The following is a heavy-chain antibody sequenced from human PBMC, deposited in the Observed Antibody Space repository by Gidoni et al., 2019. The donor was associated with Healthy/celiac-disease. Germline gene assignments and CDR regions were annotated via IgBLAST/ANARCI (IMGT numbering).Heavy chain of an antibody. J-gene: IGHJ5*02. CDR1: GFTFSSYA. V-gene: IGHV3-23*01. Sequence: EVQLLESGGGLVQPGGSLSLSCASSGFTFSSYAMSWVRQAPGKGLEWVSAISGSGGSTYYADSVKGRFTISRDNSKNTLYLQMNSLRAEDTAVYYCAKVTTVTTLFDPWGQGTLVTVSS. CDR3: AKVTTVTTLFDP. D-gene: IGHD4-17*01. CDR2: ISGSGGST.